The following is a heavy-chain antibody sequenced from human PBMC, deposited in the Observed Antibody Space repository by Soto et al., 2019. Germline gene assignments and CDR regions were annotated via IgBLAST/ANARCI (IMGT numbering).Heavy chain of an antibody. CDR3: ARSGIKYGDYGYYFYYMDV. CDR1: GYTFTKYA. CDR2: IDGGNGNT. Sequence: QVQPVQSGAEVKKPGASVKLSCKASGYTFTKYAMHWVRQAPGQRLEWMGWIDGGNGNTKYSQKFQGRATITRDTAASTAYRELSNLRSEDTAVYYCARSGIKYGDYGYYFYYMDVWGKGTTVTVSS. J-gene: IGHJ6*03. V-gene: IGHV1-3*01. D-gene: IGHD4-17*01.